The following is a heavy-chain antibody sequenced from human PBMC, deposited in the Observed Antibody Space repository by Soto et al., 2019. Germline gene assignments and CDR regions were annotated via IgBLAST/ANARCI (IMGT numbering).Heavy chain of an antibody. Sequence: QVQLVQSGAEVKKPGASVKVSCKASGYTFTSYDINWVRQATGQGLEWMGWMNPNSGNTGYAQKFQGRVTMTRNTSIRTAYMGLSSLGSEDTAVYYCARPPYSSSWDEGDDAFDIWGQGTMVTVSS. CDR2: MNPNSGNT. J-gene: IGHJ3*02. D-gene: IGHD6-13*01. CDR3: ARPPYSSSWDEGDDAFDI. V-gene: IGHV1-8*01. CDR1: GYTFTSYD.